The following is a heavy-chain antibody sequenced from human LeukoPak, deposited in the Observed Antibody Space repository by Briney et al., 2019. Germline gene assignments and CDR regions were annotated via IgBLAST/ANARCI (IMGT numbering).Heavy chain of an antibody. CDR3: AAAPQTYRYLAY. V-gene: IGHV1-69*06. Sequence: SVKVSCKASGGTFNSYAISWVRQAPGQGLEWMGGIIPIFGTTNYARKFRGRVTLTADKSTRTAYMELSSLRSEDTAVYYCAAAPQTYRYLAYWGQGTLVTVSS. J-gene: IGHJ4*02. CDR2: IIPIFGTT. D-gene: IGHD3-16*02. CDR1: GGTFNSYA.